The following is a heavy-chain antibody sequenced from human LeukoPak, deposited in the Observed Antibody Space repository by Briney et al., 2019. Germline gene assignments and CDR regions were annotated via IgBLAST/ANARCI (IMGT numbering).Heavy chain of an antibody. D-gene: IGHD3-10*01. Sequence: ASVKVSCKASGYTFTGYYMHWVRQAPGQGLEWMGWINPNSGGTNYAQKFQGRVTMTSDTSISTAYMELSRLRSDDTAVYYCARGTMVRGVISRDMDVWGQGTTVTVSS. CDR1: GYTFTGYY. CDR3: ARGTMVRGVISRDMDV. J-gene: IGHJ6*02. CDR2: INPNSGGT. V-gene: IGHV1-2*02.